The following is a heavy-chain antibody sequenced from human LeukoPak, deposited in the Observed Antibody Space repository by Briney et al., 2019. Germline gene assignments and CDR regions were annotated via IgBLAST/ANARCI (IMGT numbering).Heavy chain of an antibody. V-gene: IGHV3-15*01. CDR3: TTDDYGGNSGPWYFDY. CDR2: IKSKTDGGTT. CDR1: GFTFRNAW. Sequence: KTGGSLRLSCAASGFTFRNAWMSWVRQAPGKGLEWVGRIKSKTDGGTTDYAAPVKGRFTISRDDSKNTLYLQMNSLKTEDTAVYYCTTDDYGGNSGPWYFDYWGQGTLVTVSS. J-gene: IGHJ4*02. D-gene: IGHD4-23*01.